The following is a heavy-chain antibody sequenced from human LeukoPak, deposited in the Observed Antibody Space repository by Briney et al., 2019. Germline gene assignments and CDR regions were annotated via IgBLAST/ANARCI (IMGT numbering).Heavy chain of an antibody. CDR2: IYYSGST. J-gene: IGHJ4*02. CDR3: ARSGAYYFDY. V-gene: IGHV4-59*01. Sequence: SETLSLTCTVSGGYISSYSWSWIRQPPGKGLEWIGYIYYSGSTNYNPSLKSRVTISVDTSKNQFSLKLRSVTAADTAVYYCARSGAYYFDYWGQGTLVTVSS. D-gene: IGHD7-27*01. CDR1: GGYISSYS.